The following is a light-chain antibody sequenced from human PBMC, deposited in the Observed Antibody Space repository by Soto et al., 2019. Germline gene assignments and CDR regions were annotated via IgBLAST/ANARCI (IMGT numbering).Light chain of an antibody. Sequence: EIVLTQSPATLSLSPGERATLSCRASQSVSSYLAWYQQKPGQAPRLLIYDASNRATGIPARFSGSGSGTDFTLSISSLEPEDFAIYYCQQRSNRPPIIPFGQGTRLEIK. CDR1: QSVSSY. CDR2: DAS. J-gene: IGKJ5*01. CDR3: QQRSNRPPIIP. V-gene: IGKV3-11*01.